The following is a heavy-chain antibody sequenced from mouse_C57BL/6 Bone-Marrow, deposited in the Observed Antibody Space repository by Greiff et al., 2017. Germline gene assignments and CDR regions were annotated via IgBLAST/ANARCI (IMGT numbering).Heavy chain of an antibody. D-gene: IGHD2-5*01. J-gene: IGHJ1*03. V-gene: IGHV14-4*01. CDR1: GFNIKDDY. Sequence: VQLKESGAELVRPGASVKLSCTASGFNIKDDYMHWVKQRPEQGLEWIGWIDPENGDTEYASKFQGKATLTADTSSNTAYLQLSSLTSEDTAVXYCSTEGDYSISRYFDVWGTGTTVTVSA. CDR3: STEGDYSISRYFDV. CDR2: IDPENGDT.